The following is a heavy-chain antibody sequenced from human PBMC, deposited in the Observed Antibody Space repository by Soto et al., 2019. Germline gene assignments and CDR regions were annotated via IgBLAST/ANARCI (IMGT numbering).Heavy chain of an antibody. CDR3: ARGGHVVVVTAALDY. CDR2: VNPSGGHT. D-gene: IGHD2-21*02. V-gene: IGHV1-46*01. Sequence: QVQLMHSGAEVKKPGASVKVSCKASGDTFTDYYIHWVRQAPGQGLEWMGTVNPSGGHTTYAQHFLGRVTMTRSTSTSTLYTELTSLTSDDTAIYYCARGGHVVVVTAALDYWGQGTLVTVSS. J-gene: IGHJ4*02. CDR1: GDTFTDYY.